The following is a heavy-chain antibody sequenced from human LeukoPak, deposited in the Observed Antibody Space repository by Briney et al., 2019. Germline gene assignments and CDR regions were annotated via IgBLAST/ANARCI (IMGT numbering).Heavy chain of an antibody. CDR3: ARGWLLWFGELLSPGWFDP. V-gene: IGHV4-39*01. D-gene: IGHD3-10*01. Sequence: SETLSLTCTVSGGSISSSSYYWGWIRQPPGKGLEWIGSIYYSGSTYYSPSLKSRVTISVDTSKNQFSLKLSSVTAADTAVYYCARGWLLWFGELLSPGWFDPWGQGTLVTVSS. CDR2: IYYSGST. J-gene: IGHJ5*02. CDR1: GGSISSSSYY.